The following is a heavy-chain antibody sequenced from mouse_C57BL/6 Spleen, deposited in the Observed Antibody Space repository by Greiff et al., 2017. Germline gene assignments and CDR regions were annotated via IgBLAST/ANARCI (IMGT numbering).Heavy chain of an antibody. CDR3: AREKYDGYPFAY. CDR2: IYPRSGNT. D-gene: IGHD2-3*01. J-gene: IGHJ3*01. CDR1: GYTFTSYG. V-gene: IGHV1-81*01. Sequence: QVQLQQSGAELARPGASVKLSCKASGYTFTSYGISWVKQRTGQGLEWIGEIYPRSGNTYYNEKFKGKATLTADKSSSTAYMELRSLTSEDSAVYFCAREKYDGYPFAYWGQGTLVTVSA.